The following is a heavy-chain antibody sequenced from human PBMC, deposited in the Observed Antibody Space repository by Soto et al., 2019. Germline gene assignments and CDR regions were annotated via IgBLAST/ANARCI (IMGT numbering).Heavy chain of an antibody. CDR1: GYSFTSYW. D-gene: IGHD6-13*01. CDR3: ARIARAAAGYYYYGRDV. CDR2: IYPGDSDT. J-gene: IGHJ6*02. V-gene: IGHV5-51*01. Sequence: GESLKISCKGSGYSFTSYWIGWVRQMPGKGLEWMGIIYPGDSDTRYRLSFQGQVTISADKSISTAYLQWSSLKASDTAMYYCARIARAAAGYYYYGRDVWGQGTTVTVSS.